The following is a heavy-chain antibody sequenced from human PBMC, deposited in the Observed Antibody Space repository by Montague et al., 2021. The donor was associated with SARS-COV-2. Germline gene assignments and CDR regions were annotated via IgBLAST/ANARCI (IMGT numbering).Heavy chain of an antibody. CDR2: MYYSGST. D-gene: IGHD2-15*01. V-gene: IGHV4-39*07. CDR1: GGSISSSNYY. CDR3: AGDDIVLEGVTKGMDV. J-gene: IGHJ6*02. Sequence: SETLSLTCTVSGGSISSSNYYWGWIRQPPGKGLEWIGNMYYSGSTYYNPSLKSRVTISIDTSNNQFSLKLSSVTAADTAVYYCAGDDIVLEGVTKGMDVWGQGTTVTVSS.